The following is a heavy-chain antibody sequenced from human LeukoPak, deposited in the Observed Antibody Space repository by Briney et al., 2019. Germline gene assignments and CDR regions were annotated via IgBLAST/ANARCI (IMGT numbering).Heavy chain of an antibody. V-gene: IGHV3-11*04. CDR2: ISSSGSTT. D-gene: IGHD3-10*01. J-gene: IGHJ4*02. CDR1: GFTFSDYY. Sequence: GGSPRLSCAASGFTFSDYYMNWIRQAPGKGLECVAYISSSGSTTYYADSVNGRFTISMDNANNSAYLQMNSLRGDDTAVYYCARESAGRGEFEYWGQGILVTVSS. CDR3: ARESAGRGEFEY.